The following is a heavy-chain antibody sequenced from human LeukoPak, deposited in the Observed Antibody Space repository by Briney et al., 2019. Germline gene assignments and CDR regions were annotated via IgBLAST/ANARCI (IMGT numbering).Heavy chain of an antibody. D-gene: IGHD3-22*01. CDR2: IYYSGST. CDR1: GGSISSGGYY. Sequence: SETLSLTCTVSGGSISSGGYYWSWIRQHPGKGLEWIGYIYYSGSTYYNPSLKSRVTISVDTSKNQFSLKLSSVTAADTAVYYCARGGYYDSSGYYYPDYWGRGTLVTVSS. J-gene: IGHJ4*02. CDR3: ARGGYYDSSGYYYPDY. V-gene: IGHV4-31*03.